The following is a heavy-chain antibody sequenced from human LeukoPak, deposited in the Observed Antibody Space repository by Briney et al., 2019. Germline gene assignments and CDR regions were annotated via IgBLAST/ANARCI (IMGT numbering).Heavy chain of an antibody. Sequence: GGSLRLSCAVSGFTVSSNYMSWVRQAPGKGLEWVSIIYSGGNTYYAGSVKGRFTISRDTSKNILYLQMNSLRAEDTALYYCARVGYTDTWYSSPPFDYWGQGTLVTVSS. D-gene: IGHD2-15*01. V-gene: IGHV3-66*01. CDR2: IYSGGNT. CDR3: ARVGYTDTWYSSPPFDY. J-gene: IGHJ4*02. CDR1: GFTVSSNY.